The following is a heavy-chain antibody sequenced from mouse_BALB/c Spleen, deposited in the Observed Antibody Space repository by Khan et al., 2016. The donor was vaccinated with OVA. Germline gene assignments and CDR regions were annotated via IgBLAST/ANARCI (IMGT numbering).Heavy chain of an antibody. Sequence: EVQLQQSRPELVKPGASMKISCKASGHSFTDYTMNWVKQSHGKNLEWIGLINPYNGFTTYNQKFKGKATLTVHKSSSTAYMELLSLTSEDSAVYYCARGNYYGSNSWFAYWGQGTLVTVSA. CDR1: GHSFTDYT. J-gene: IGHJ3*01. CDR2: INPYNGFT. D-gene: IGHD1-1*01. V-gene: IGHV1-26*01. CDR3: ARGNYYGSNSWFAY.